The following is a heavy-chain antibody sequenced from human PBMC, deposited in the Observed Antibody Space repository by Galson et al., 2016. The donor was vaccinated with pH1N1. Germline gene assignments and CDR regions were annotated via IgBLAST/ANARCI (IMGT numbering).Heavy chain of an antibody. V-gene: IGHV5-51*01. Sequence: QSGAEVKKPGESLKISCKGSGYTFTTYRIGWVRQMPGKGLEWMGIIYPGDSDTTYSPSFQGQVTISVDKAISTAYLQWSSLKASDTAMYYCVARIGMVPGVTTSFDYWGQGTLVTVSS. CDR3: VARIGMVPGVTTSFDY. D-gene: IGHD3-10*01. CDR1: GYTFTTYR. CDR2: IYPGDSDT. J-gene: IGHJ4*02.